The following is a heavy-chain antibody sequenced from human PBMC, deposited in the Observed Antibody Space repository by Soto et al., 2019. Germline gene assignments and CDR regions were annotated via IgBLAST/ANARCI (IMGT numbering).Heavy chain of an antibody. D-gene: IGHD3-9*01. CDR3: ARIDILTYAFDI. J-gene: IGHJ3*02. V-gene: IGHV1-18*01. CDR1: GYTLTSYG. CDR2: ISAYNGNT. Sequence: ASVKVSCKASGYTLTSYGISWVRQAPGQGLEWMGWISAYNGNTNYAQKLQGRVTMTTDTSTSTAYMELRSLRSDDTAVYYCARIDILTYAFDIWGQGTMVTVSS.